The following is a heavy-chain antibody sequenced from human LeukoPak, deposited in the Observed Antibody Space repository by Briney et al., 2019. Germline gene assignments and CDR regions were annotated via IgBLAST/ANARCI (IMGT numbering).Heavy chain of an antibody. CDR1: GFTFSSYA. CDR3: AKRNNARFLEWLPMEGDAFDI. CDR2: ISGSGGST. J-gene: IGHJ3*02. Sequence: PGGSLRLSCAASGFTFSSYAMSWVRQAPGKGLEWVSAISGSGGSTYYADSVKGRFTISRDNSKNTLYLQMNSLRAEDTAVYYCAKRNNARFLEWLPMEGDAFDIWGQGTMVTVSS. V-gene: IGHV3-23*01. D-gene: IGHD3-3*01.